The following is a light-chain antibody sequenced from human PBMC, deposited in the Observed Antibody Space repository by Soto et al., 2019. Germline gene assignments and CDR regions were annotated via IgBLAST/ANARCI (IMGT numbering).Light chain of an antibody. CDR3: QQYENLPYT. V-gene: IGKV1-33*01. Sequence: DIQMTQSPSSLSASVGDRVTITCQARQVISNYVNWYQQKPGKAPKILIYDISTLEIGVPSRFSGSGSGTDFTFTITGLQPEDIATYYCQQYENLPYTFGQGTKLE. CDR2: DIS. J-gene: IGKJ2*01. CDR1: QVISNY.